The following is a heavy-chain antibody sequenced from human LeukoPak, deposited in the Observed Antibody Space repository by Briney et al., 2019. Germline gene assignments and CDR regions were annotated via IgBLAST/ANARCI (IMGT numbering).Heavy chain of an antibody. CDR1: GFTFSSYW. V-gene: IGHV3-74*01. J-gene: IGHJ4*02. D-gene: IGHD5-24*01. CDR2: INTDGSST. CDR3: ARGSRSRDGYSSAY. Sequence: GGSLRLSCAASGFTFSSYWMHWVRQAPGKGLVWVSRINTDGSSTSYADSVKGRFTISRDNAKNTLYLQMNSLRAEDTAVYYCARGSRSRDGYSSAYWGQGILVTVSS.